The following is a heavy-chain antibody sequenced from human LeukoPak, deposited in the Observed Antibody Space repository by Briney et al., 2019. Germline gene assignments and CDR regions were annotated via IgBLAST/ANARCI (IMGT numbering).Heavy chain of an antibody. V-gene: IGHV3-48*03. D-gene: IGHD3-3*01. J-gene: IGHJ4*02. CDR3: ARVTLEWLLVSGLDY. CDR1: GFTFSSYE. CDR2: ISSSGSTI. Sequence: GGSLRLSCAASGFTFSSYEMNWVRQAPGKGLEWVSYISSSGSTIYYADSVKGRFTISRDNSKNTLYLQMNSLRAEDTAVYYCARVTLEWLLVSGLDYWGQGTLVTVSS.